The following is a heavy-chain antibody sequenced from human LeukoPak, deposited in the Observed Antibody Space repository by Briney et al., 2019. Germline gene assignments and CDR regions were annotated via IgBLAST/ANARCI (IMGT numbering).Heavy chain of an antibody. Sequence: PSETLSLTCAVYGGSFSGYYWSWIRQPPGKGLEWIGEINHSGSTNYNPSLKSRVTISVDTSKNQFSLKLSSVTAADTAVYYCARGLGIWWGFDYWGQGTLVTVSS. D-gene: IGHD2-8*02. CDR2: INHSGST. CDR1: GGSFSGYY. J-gene: IGHJ4*02. V-gene: IGHV4-34*01. CDR3: ARGLGIWWGFDY.